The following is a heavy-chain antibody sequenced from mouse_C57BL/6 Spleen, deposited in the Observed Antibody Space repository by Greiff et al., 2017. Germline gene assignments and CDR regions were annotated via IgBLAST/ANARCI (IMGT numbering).Heavy chain of an antibody. Sequence: EVQVVESGGDLVKPGGSLKLSCAASGFTFSSYGMSWVRQTPDKRLEWVATISSGGSYTYYPDSVKGRFTISRDNAKNTLYLQMSSLKSEDTAMDYCARHEAGTDYWGQGTTLTVSS. D-gene: IGHD4-1*01. CDR1: GFTFSSYG. CDR2: ISSGGSYT. V-gene: IGHV5-6*01. CDR3: ARHEAGTDY. J-gene: IGHJ2*01.